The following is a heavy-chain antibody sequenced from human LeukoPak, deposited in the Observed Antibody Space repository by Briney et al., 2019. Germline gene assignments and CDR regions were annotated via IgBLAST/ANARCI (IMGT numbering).Heavy chain of an antibody. J-gene: IGHJ6*03. Sequence: GGSLRLSCAASGFTLSNAWMNWVRQAPGKGLEWVAFIRFDGTNEYYADSVKGQFTISRDNSQNTLYLQMNSLRVEDTAVFYCAKDGRFGGYYYYYMDVWGKGTTVTISS. CDR2: IRFDGTNE. V-gene: IGHV3-30*02. CDR3: AKDGRFGGYYYYYMDV. CDR1: GFTLSNAW. D-gene: IGHD3-10*01.